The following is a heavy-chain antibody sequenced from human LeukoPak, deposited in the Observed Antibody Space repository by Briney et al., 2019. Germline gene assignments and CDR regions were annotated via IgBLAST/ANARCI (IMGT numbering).Heavy chain of an antibody. CDR2: IYHSGST. J-gene: IGHJ5*02. Sequence: SETLSLTCTVSGGSISSGGYYWSWIRQPPGKGLEWIGYIYHSGSTYYNPSLKSRVTISVDRSKNQFSLKLSSATAADTAVYYCARDRTSSIAARSNWFDPWGQGTLVTVSS. D-gene: IGHD6-6*01. CDR1: GGSISSGGYY. V-gene: IGHV4-30-2*01. CDR3: ARDRTSSIAARSNWFDP.